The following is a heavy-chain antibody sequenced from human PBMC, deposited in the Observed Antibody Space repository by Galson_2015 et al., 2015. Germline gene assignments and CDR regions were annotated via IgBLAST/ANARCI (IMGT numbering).Heavy chain of an antibody. CDR1: GFSISGSS. Sequence: SLRLSCAASGFSISGSSIHWVRQASGKGLEWLGRIRSKANSYATAYGESVKGRFTFSRDDSKNTAYLQVNSLKTGDTALYYCTSGYYDYYGMDVWGQGTTVTVSS. CDR3: TSGYYDYYGMDV. J-gene: IGHJ6*02. CDR2: IRSKANSYAT. V-gene: IGHV3-73*01. D-gene: IGHD3-10*01.